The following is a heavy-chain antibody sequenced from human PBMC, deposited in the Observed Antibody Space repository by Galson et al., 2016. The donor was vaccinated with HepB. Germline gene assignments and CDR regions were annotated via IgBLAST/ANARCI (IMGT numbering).Heavy chain of an antibody. CDR3: AKDSLLYSSSLGYFDY. CDR1: GFTFEDYA. V-gene: IGHV3-9*01. Sequence: SLRLSCAASGFTFEDYAMHWVRQAPGKGLEWVSGIIWNSGSIGYADSVKGRFTISRDNAKNSLYLQMNSLRAEDTALYYCAKDSLLYSSSLGYFDYWGQGTLVTVSS. CDR2: IIWNSGSI. D-gene: IGHD2-2*01. J-gene: IGHJ4*02.